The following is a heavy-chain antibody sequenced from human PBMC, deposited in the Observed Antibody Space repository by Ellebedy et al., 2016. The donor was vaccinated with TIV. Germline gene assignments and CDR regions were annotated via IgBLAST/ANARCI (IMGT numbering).Heavy chain of an antibody. CDR2: IYPGDSDT. V-gene: IGHV5-51*01. Sequence: GESLKISXKGSGYSFTSYWIGWVRQMPGKGLEWMGIIYPGDSDTRYSPSFQGQVTISADKSISTAYLQWSSLKASDTAMYYCARLPHAGTMERDFGYWGQGTLVTVSS. J-gene: IGHJ4*02. D-gene: IGHD3-10*01. CDR3: ARLPHAGTMERDFGY. CDR1: GYSFTSYW.